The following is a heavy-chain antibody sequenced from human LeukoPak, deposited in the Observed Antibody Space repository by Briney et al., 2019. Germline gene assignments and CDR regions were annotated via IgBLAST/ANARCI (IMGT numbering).Heavy chain of an antibody. V-gene: IGHV1-46*01. Sequence: ASVKVSCKASGYTFTSYYMHWVRQAPGQGLEWTGIINPSGGSTSYAQKFQGRVTMTRDTSTSTVYMELSSLRSEDTAVYYCARTRITIFGVVNYYYYGMDVWGQGTTVTVSS. CDR1: GYTFTSYY. D-gene: IGHD3-3*01. CDR3: ARTRITIFGVVNYYYYGMDV. CDR2: INPSGGST. J-gene: IGHJ6*02.